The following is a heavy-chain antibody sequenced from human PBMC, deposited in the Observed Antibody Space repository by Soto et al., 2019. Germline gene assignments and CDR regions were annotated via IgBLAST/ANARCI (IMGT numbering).Heavy chain of an antibody. CDR3: AKDWAYYDILTGPSGY. CDR1: GFTFSSYA. D-gene: IGHD3-9*01. CDR2: ISGSGGST. Sequence: GGSLRLSCAASGFTFSSYAMSWVRQAPGRGLEWVSAISGSGGSTYYADSVKGRFTISRDNSKNTLYLQMNSLRAEDTAVYYCAKDWAYYDILTGPSGYWGPGTLVTVSS. J-gene: IGHJ4*02. V-gene: IGHV3-23*01.